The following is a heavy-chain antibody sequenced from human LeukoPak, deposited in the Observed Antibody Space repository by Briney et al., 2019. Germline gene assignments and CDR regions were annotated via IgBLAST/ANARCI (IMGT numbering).Heavy chain of an antibody. CDR3: ARDPYYDFWSGYYAYYYYYMDV. D-gene: IGHD3-3*01. V-gene: IGHV3-48*04. J-gene: IGHJ6*03. CDR2: ISSSSSTI. CDR1: GFTFSSYS. Sequence: PGGSLRLSCEASGFTFSSYSMNWVRQAPGKGLEWVSYISSSSSTIYYADSVKGRFTISRDNAKNSLYLQMNSLRAEDTAVYYCARDPYYDFWSGYYAYYYYYMDVWGKGTTVTVSS.